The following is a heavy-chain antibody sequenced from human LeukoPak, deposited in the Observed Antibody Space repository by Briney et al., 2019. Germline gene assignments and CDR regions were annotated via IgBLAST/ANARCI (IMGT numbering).Heavy chain of an antibody. V-gene: IGHV3-66*02. CDR1: GFTVSSNY. Sequence: GGSLRLSCAASGFTVSSNYMSWVRQAPGMGLEWVSAIYSGGSTYYADSVKGRFTLSRDNSKNTLYLQMNSLRAEDTAVYYCARHLYTGFDPWGQGTLVTVSS. CDR3: ARHLYTGFDP. CDR2: IYSGGST. D-gene: IGHD1-14*01. J-gene: IGHJ5*02.